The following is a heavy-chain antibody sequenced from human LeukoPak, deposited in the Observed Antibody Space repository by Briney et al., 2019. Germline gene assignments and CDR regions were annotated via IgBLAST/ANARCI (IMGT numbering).Heavy chain of an antibody. CDR2: IYPGDSDT. D-gene: IGHD5-18*01. V-gene: IGHV5-51*01. CDR1: GYSFTSYW. J-gene: IGHJ4*02. Sequence: GASLKISCKGSGYSFTSYWIGWVRQMPGKGLEWMGIIYPGDSDTRYSPSFQGQVTISADKSITTAYLQWSSLKASDAAMYYCARHYGYSYGTLYLDYWGQGTLVTVSS. CDR3: ARHYGYSYGTLYLDY.